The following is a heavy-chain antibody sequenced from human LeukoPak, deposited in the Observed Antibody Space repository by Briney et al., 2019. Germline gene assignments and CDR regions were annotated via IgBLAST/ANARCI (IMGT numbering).Heavy chain of an antibody. CDR1: GGSISSYY. D-gene: IGHD3-16*01. V-gene: IGHV4-4*07. Sequence: SETLSLTCTVSGGSISSYYWSWIWQPAGQGLEWIGRIYTSGSTNYNPSLKSRVTMSVDTSKNQFSLKLSSVTAADTAVYYCARGLGDYYYYYGMDVWGQGTTVTVSS. CDR2: IYTSGST. J-gene: IGHJ6*02. CDR3: ARGLGDYYYYYGMDV.